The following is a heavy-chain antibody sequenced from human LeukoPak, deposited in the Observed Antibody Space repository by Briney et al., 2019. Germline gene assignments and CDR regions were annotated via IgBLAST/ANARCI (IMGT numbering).Heavy chain of an antibody. CDR2: ISSSSSYI. CDR1: GFTFSSYS. CDR3: ARVGYYYDSSGYNPPYNWFDP. Sequence: GGSLRLSCAASGFTFSSYSMNWVRQAPGKGLEWVSSISSSSSYIYYADSVKGRFTISRDNAKNSLYLQMNSLRAEDTAVYYCARVGYYYDSSGYNPPYNWFDPWGQGTLVTVSS. V-gene: IGHV3-21*01. D-gene: IGHD3-22*01. J-gene: IGHJ5*02.